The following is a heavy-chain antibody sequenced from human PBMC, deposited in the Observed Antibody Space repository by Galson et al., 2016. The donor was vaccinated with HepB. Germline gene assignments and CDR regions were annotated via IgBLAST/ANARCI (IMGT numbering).Heavy chain of an antibody. Sequence: SLRLSCAASGFTFSSSWMHWVRQAPGKGLEWVSRIGSDESSTSYADSVKGRFTISRDNAKKTLYLQMLSLRAEDTGVYYCVREAPWSYLFKYWGQGTLVTVSS. J-gene: IGHJ4*02. CDR2: IGSDESST. CDR1: GFTFSSSW. V-gene: IGHV3-74*01. CDR3: VREAPWSYLFKY. D-gene: IGHD1-26*01.